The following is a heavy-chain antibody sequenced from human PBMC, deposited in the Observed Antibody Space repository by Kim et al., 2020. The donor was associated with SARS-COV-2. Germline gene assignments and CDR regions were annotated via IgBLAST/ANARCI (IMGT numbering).Heavy chain of an antibody. Sequence: SVKVSCKASGGTFSSYAISWVRQAPGQGLEWMGGIIPIFGTANYAQKFQGRVTITADESTSTAYMELSSLRSEDTAVYYCARAVRYFDWMEKRQGYYYYYGMDVWGQGTTVTVSS. CDR3: ARAVRYFDWMEKRQGYYYYYGMDV. J-gene: IGHJ6*02. CDR1: GGTFSSYA. D-gene: IGHD3-9*01. CDR2: IIPIFGTA. V-gene: IGHV1-69*13.